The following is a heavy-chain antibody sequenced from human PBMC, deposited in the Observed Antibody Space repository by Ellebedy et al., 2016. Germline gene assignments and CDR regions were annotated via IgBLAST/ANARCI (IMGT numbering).Heavy chain of an antibody. Sequence: ASVKVSCKASGGTFSNYPISWVRQAPGQGLEWMGRIIPILTIANYAQKFQGRVTITADKSTSTAYMELSSLRSEDTAVYYCAAGNDGGWFDPWGQGTLVTVSS. CDR3: AAGNDGGWFDP. CDR1: GGTFSNYP. CDR2: IIPILTIA. D-gene: IGHD1-1*01. V-gene: IGHV1-69*10. J-gene: IGHJ5*02.